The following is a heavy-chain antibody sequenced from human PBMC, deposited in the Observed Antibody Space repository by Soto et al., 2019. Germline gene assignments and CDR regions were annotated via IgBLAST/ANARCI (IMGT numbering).Heavy chain of an antibody. CDR3: ARVRAIAARRLRSTRYMDV. Sequence: GGSLRLSCAASGFTFSSYSMNWVRQAPGKGLEWVSSISSSSSYIYYADSVKGRFTISRDNAKNSLYLQMNSLRAEDTAVYYCARVRAIAARRLRSTRYMDVWGKGTTVTVSS. V-gene: IGHV3-21*01. CDR1: GFTFSSYS. CDR2: ISSSSSYI. D-gene: IGHD6-6*01. J-gene: IGHJ6*03.